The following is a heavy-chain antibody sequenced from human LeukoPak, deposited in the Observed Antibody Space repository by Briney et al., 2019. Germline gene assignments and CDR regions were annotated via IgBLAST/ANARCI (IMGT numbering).Heavy chain of an antibody. CDR1: GYSISSGYY. V-gene: IGHV4-38-2*02. J-gene: IGHJ4*02. CDR3: ARDKIYYDSSGYYRIAAVGGSYYFDY. D-gene: IGHD3-22*01. CDR2: IYHSGST. Sequence: SETLSLTCTVSGYSISSGYYWGWIRQPPGKGLEWIGSIYHSGSTYYNPSLKSRVTISVDTSKNQFSLKLSSVTAADTAVYYCARDKIYYDSSGYYRIAAVGGSYYFDYWGQGTLVTVSS.